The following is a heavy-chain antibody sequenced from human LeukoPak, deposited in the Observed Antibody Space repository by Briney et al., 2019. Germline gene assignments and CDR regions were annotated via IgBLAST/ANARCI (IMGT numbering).Heavy chain of an antibody. CDR2: INPNSGDT. D-gene: IGHD3-10*01. J-gene: IGHJ5*02. Sequence: ASVKVSCKTSGYIFIGYYMHWVRHAPEQGREWMGWINPNSGDTNYAQKFQGRVTMTRDTSITTAYMELSSLRFDDTAVYYWARVSGSPNWFDPWGQGTLVTVSS. CDR1: GYIFIGYY. CDR3: ARVSGSPNWFDP. V-gene: IGHV1-2*02.